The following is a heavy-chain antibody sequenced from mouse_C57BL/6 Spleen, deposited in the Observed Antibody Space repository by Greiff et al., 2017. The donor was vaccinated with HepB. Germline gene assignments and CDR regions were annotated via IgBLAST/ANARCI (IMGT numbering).Heavy chain of an antibody. V-gene: IGHV1-59*01. J-gene: IGHJ1*03. D-gene: IGHD2-5*01. CDR1: GYTFTSYW. Sequence: QVQLQQPGAELVRPGTSVKLSCKASGYTFTSYWMHWVKQRPGQGLEWIGVIDPSDSYTNYNQKFKGKATLTVDTSSSTAYTQLSSLTSEDSAVYYCARSYYSNYGYFDVWGTGTTVTVSS. CDR2: IDPSDSYT. CDR3: ARSYYSNYGYFDV.